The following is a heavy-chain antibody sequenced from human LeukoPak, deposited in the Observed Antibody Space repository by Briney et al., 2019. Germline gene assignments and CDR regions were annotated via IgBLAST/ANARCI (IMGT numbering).Heavy chain of an antibody. J-gene: IGHJ4*02. CDR3: AKDGRHGYTYSTHFDY. CDR2: MNPNSGNT. D-gene: IGHD5-18*01. Sequence: ASVKVSCKASGYTFTSYDINWVRQATGQGLEWMGWMNPNSGNTGYAQKFQGRVTMTRNTSISTAYMELSSLRSEDTAVYYCAKDGRHGYTYSTHFDYWGQGTLVTVSS. V-gene: IGHV1-8*01. CDR1: GYTFTSYD.